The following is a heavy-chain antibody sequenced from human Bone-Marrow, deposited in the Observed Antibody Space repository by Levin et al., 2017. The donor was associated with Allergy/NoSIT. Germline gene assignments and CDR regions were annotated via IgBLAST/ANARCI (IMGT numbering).Heavy chain of an antibody. D-gene: IGHD3-16*01. V-gene: IGHV4-39*01. CDR1: GGSISSSSYY. Sequence: ASETLSLTCTVSGGSISSSSYYWGWIRQPPGKGLEWIGSIYYNGDTYYNPSLKSRVTISVDTFKNQFSLEMRSVTAADTAVYYCARRHIMIVDNWGQGTMVTVSS. CDR3: ARRHIMIVDN. J-gene: IGHJ3*02. CDR2: IYYNGDT.